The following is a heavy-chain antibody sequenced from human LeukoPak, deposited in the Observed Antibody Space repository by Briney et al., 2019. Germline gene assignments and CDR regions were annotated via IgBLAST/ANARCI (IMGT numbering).Heavy chain of an antibody. CDR3: ARRHSSGWFYY. Sequence: KASETLSLTCTVSGGSISSSYWDWIRQPPGRGLEWIGNIYRSGSTSYNPSLKSRVTISVDTSKNQFSLKVNSVTAADTAVYYCARRHSSGWFYYWGQGTLVTVSS. CDR2: IYRSGST. D-gene: IGHD6-19*01. J-gene: IGHJ4*02. CDR1: GGSISSSY. V-gene: IGHV4-59*08.